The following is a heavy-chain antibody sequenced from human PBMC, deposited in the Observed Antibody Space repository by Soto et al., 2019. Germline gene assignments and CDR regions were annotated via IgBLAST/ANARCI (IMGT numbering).Heavy chain of an antibody. J-gene: IGHJ6*02. CDR2: INHSGST. CDR3: ARGRRAARYYYYYGMDV. CDR1: GGSFSGYY. D-gene: IGHD6-6*01. V-gene: IGHV4-34*01. Sequence: SETLSLTCAVYGGSFSGYYWSWIRQPPGKGLEWIGEINHSGSTNYNPSLKSRVTISVDTSKNQFSLKLSSVTAADTAVYYCARGRRAARYYYYYGMDVRGQGTTVTVSS.